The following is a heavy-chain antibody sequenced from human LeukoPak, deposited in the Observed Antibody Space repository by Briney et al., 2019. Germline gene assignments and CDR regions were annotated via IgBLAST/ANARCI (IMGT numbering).Heavy chain of an antibody. J-gene: IGHJ3*02. Sequence: SETLSLTCTVSGGSISSSGYYWSWIRQPPEKGLEWIGYMYYSGSTYYNPSLKSRVAISGDRSKNQFSLKMTSVTAADTAVYYCARHSGHSSTNDAFDIWGQGTMVIVSS. V-gene: IGHV4-30-2*01. D-gene: IGHD6-13*01. CDR2: MYYSGST. CDR1: GGSISSSGYY. CDR3: ARHSGHSSTNDAFDI.